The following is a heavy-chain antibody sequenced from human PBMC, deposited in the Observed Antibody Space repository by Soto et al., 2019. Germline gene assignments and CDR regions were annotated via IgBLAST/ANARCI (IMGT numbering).Heavy chain of an antibody. Sequence: QVQLQESGPGLVKPSETLSLTCTVSGASISAYAWSWIRQPAGKGLEWIGRLSSSGNTNSNPSFKTRLTMSADTSENLFSLKLSSVTAADTAVYYCAIGPYSSGWYVVDYWGQGTLFTFSS. J-gene: IGHJ4*02. V-gene: IGHV4-4*07. CDR3: AIGPYSSGWYVVDY. CDR1: GASISAYA. CDR2: LSSSGNT. D-gene: IGHD6-19*01.